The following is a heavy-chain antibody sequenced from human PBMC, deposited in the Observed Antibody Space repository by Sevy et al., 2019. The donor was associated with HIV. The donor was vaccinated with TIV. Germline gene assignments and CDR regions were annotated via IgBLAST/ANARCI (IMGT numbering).Heavy chain of an antibody. D-gene: IGHD2-8*01. J-gene: IGHJ4*02. CDR1: GFTFNIYS. Sequence: GGSLRLSCAASGFTFNIYSMSWVRQTPGKGLEGVATLSFGCGKINHADSVKGRFTMSRDDSKNAVYLQMNNLRVEDTDIYYCAREGCTKPHDYWGQGTLVTVSS. CDR2: LSFGCGKI. V-gene: IGHV3-23*01. CDR3: AREGCTKPHDY.